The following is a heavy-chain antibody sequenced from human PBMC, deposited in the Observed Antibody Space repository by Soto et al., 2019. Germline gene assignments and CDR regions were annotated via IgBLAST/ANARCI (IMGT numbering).Heavy chain of an antibody. CDR2: ISSSSSTI. J-gene: IGHJ4*02. CDR1: GFTFSSYS. CDR3: ARVPYSYGYDGFDY. Sequence: GGSLRLSCAASGFTFSSYSMNWVRQAPGKGLEWVSYISSSSSTIYYADSVKGRFTISRDNAKNSLYLQMNSLRDEDTAVYYCARVPYSYGYDGFDYWGQGTLVTVSS. V-gene: IGHV3-48*02. D-gene: IGHD5-18*01.